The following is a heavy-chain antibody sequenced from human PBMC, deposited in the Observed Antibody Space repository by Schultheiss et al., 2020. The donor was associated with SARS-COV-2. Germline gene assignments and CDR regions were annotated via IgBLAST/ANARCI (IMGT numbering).Heavy chain of an antibody. V-gene: IGHV4-39*01. CDR3: ARQGLYHDILTYYFDY. J-gene: IGHJ4*02. D-gene: IGHD3-9*01. Sequence: SETLSLTCTVSGVPISSSSYSWGWIRQPPGKGLEWIGSIFYSGSTYYNPSLKSRVTISVDTSKNQFSLKLSSVTAADTAVYYCARQGLYHDILTYYFDYWGQGTLVTVSS. CDR1: GVPISSSSYS. CDR2: IFYSGST.